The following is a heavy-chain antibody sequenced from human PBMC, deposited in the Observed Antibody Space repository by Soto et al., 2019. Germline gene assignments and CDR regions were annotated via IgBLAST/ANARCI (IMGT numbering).Heavy chain of an antibody. CDR3: AREFKYHIVVVPAAMEPLYYMDV. V-gene: IGHV3-33*01. Sequence: PGGSLRLSCAASGFTFSSYGMHWVRQAPGKGLEWVAVIWYDGSNKYYADSVKGRFTISRGNSKNTLYLQMNSLRAEDTAVYYCAREFKYHIVVVPAAMEPLYYMDVWGKGTTVTVSS. CDR2: IWYDGSNK. CDR1: GFTFSSYG. J-gene: IGHJ6*03. D-gene: IGHD2-2*01.